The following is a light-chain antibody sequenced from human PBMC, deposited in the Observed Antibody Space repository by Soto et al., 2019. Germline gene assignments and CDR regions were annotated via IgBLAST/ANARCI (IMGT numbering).Light chain of an antibody. J-gene: IGKJ2*01. Sequence: EIVMTQSPATLSVSPGERATLSCRASQSVSSNLAWYQQKPGQAPRLLIYGASTRATGISARFSGSGSETDFTLTISSLQSEDVAAYYCQQYNDWPQTFGQGTKLEIK. CDR3: QQYNDWPQT. CDR1: QSVSSN. CDR2: GAS. V-gene: IGKV3-15*01.